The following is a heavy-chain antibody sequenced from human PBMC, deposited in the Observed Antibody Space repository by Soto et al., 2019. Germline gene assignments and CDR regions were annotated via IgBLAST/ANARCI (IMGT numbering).Heavy chain of an antibody. CDR1: GGSFSGYY. CDR2: INHSGST. CDR3: ASRTHYYYYGMDV. V-gene: IGHV4-34*01. J-gene: IGHJ6*02. D-gene: IGHD2-2*01. Sequence: QVQLQQWGAGLLKPSETLSLTCAVYGGSFSGYYWSWIRQPPGKGLEWIGEINHSGSTNYNPSLKSRVTISVATSKNQFSLKLSSVTAADTAVYYCASRTHYYYYGMDVWGQGTTVTVSS.